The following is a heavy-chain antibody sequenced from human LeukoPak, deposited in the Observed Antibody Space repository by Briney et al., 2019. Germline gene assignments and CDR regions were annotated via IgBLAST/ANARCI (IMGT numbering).Heavy chain of an antibody. CDR1: GGTFSSYA. J-gene: IGHJ5*02. D-gene: IGHD2-2*01. CDR3: ASVGSKSGSWFDP. CDR2: IIPIFGTA. Sequence: GASVKVSCKASGGTFSSYAISWVRQAPGQGLEWMGGIIPIFGTANYAQKFQGRVTITADESTSTAYMELSSLRSEDTAVYYCASVGSKSGSWFDPWGQGTLVTVSS. V-gene: IGHV1-69*13.